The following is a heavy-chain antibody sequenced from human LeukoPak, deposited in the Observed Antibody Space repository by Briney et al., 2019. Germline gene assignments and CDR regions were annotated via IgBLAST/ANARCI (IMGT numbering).Heavy chain of an antibody. CDR1: GFTFSSYW. CDR2: ITTDGSST. D-gene: IGHD3-9*01. V-gene: IGHV3-74*01. J-gene: IGHJ4*02. CDR3: ARRLTYYDILTGFHDRLDYFDY. Sequence: GSLRLSCAASGFTFSSYWMHWVRQRPGKGLVWVSRITTDGSSTTYADSVKGRFTVSRDNAKNTLYLQMNSLRAEDTAVYYCARRLTYYDILTGFHDRLDYFDYWGQGTLVTVSS.